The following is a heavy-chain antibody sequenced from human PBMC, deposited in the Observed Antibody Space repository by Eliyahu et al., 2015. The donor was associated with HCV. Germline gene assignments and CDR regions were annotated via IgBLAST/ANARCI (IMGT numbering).Heavy chain of an antibody. CDR2: IYYSGST. Sequence: QLQLQESGPGLVKPSETLSLTCTVSGASISSTNYYWGWIRQPPGKGLEWIGSIYYSGSTYYNPSLKSRVTISVDTSKNQFSLKLRSVSAADTAVYYCTRGEGDAPNDYWGQGTLVTVSS. CDR3: TRGEGDAPNDY. V-gene: IGHV4-39*01. J-gene: IGHJ4*02. CDR1: GASISSTNYY.